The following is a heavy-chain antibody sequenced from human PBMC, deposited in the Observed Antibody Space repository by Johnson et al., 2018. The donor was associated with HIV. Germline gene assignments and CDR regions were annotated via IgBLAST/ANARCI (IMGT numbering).Heavy chain of an antibody. CDR2: ISYDGSNK. CDR3: AKDWVYYSTPHAFDI. Sequence: QVQLVESGGGVVQPGRSLRLSCAASGFTFSSYGMHWVRQAPGKGLEWVAVISYDGSNKYYADSVKGRFTISRDNSKNTLYLQMNSLRAEDTAVYYCAKDWVYYSTPHAFDIWGQGTMVTVSS. D-gene: IGHD3-10*01. V-gene: IGHV3-30*18. J-gene: IGHJ3*02. CDR1: GFTFSSYG.